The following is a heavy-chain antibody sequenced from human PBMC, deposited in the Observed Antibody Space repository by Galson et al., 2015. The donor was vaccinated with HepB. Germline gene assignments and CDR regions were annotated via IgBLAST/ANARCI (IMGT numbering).Heavy chain of an antibody. D-gene: IGHD6-19*01. CDR2: ISGSGGST. V-gene: IGHV3-23*01. CDR3: AKDMSPPYSSGWYDSASAFDI. J-gene: IGHJ3*02. CDR1: GFTFSSYA. Sequence: SLRLSCAASGFTFSSYAISWVRQAPGKGLEWVSAISGSGGSTYYADSVKGRFTISRDNSKNTLYLQMNSLRAEDTAVYYCAKDMSPPYSSGWYDSASAFDIWGQGTMVTVSS.